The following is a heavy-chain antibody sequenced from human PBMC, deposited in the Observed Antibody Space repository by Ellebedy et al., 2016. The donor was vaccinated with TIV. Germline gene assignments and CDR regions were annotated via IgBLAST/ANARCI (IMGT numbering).Heavy chain of an antibody. Sequence: SETLSLTCSVSGGSISRSSYYWGWIRQPPGKGLEWIGSIYYSGGTDYNPSLKSRVTISADTSKNQFSLRLSSVTAADTAVYYCARWFGELLYVRWFDPWGQGTLVTVSS. CDR2: IYYSGGT. CDR3: ARWFGELLYVRWFDP. J-gene: IGHJ5*02. V-gene: IGHV4-39*01. D-gene: IGHD3-10*01. CDR1: GGSISRSSYY.